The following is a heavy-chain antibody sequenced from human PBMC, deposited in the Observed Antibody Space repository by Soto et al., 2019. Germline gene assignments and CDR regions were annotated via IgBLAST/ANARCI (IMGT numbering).Heavy chain of an antibody. CDR1: GYTFTSCD. CDR2: MNPNSGNT. V-gene: IGHV1-8*01. J-gene: IGHJ6*01. CDR3: ARMRVYGMDV. Sequence: GAAVKVSCKASGYTFTSCDINWVRQATGQGLEWMGWMNPNSGNTGYAQKFQGRVTMTRNTSISTAYMELSSLRSEDTAVYYCARMRVYGMDVWGQGTTVTVSS.